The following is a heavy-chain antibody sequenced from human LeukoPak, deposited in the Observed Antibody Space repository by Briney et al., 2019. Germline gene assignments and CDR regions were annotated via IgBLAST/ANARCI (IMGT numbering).Heavy chain of an antibody. V-gene: IGHV1-2*02. CDR3: ARGVYCTNGVCYPHFDY. CDR2: INPNSGGT. CDR1: GYTFTGYY. D-gene: IGHD2-8*01. J-gene: IGHJ4*02. Sequence: EASVKVSCRASGYTFTGYYMHWVRQAPGQGPEWMGWINPNSGGTDYAQKFQGRVTMTRDTSISTAYMELSRLRSDDTAVYYCARGVYCTNGVCYPHFDYWGQGTLATVSS.